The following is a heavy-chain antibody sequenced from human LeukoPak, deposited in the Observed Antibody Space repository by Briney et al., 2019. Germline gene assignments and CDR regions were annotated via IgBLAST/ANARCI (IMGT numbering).Heavy chain of an antibody. CDR1: DGSISNYY. J-gene: IGHJ5*02. D-gene: IGHD6-19*01. CDR3: ARNSAVATSRSWFDP. CDR2: AYYSGST. V-gene: IGHV4-59*08. Sequence: SETLSLACSVFDGSISNYYWSWIRQPPGKGLEWIGYAYYSGSTTYNPSLESRVTISVDTSKNQFSLKLTAVTAADTAVYYCARNSAVATSRSWFDPWGQGTLVTVSS.